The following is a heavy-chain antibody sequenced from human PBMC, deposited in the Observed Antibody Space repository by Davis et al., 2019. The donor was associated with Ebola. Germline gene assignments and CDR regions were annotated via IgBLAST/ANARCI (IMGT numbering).Heavy chain of an antibody. V-gene: IGHV3-7*01. CDR1: GFTFSSYW. J-gene: IGHJ4*02. CDR2: IKQDGSEK. CDR3: AKTDGSGSYYFPFDY. D-gene: IGHD3-10*01. Sequence: GESLMISCAASGFTFSSYWMSWVRQAPGKGLEWVANIKQDGSEKYYVDSVKGRFTISIDNAKNSLYLQMNSLRAEDTAVYYCAKTDGSGSYYFPFDYWGQGTLVIVSS.